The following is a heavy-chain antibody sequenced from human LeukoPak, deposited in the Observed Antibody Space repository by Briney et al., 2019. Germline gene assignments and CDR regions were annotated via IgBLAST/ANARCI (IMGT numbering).Heavy chain of an antibody. J-gene: IGHJ4*02. CDR2: MNPNSGNT. D-gene: IGHD1-1*01. CDR3: ARSHTWNPGPFDY. CDR1: GYTFTSYD. V-gene: IGHV1-8*01. Sequence: ASVKVSCKASGYTFTSYDINWVRQATGQGLEWMGWMNPNSGNTGYAQKFQGRVTITRNTSISTAYMELSSLRSEDTAVYYCARSHTWNPGPFDYWGQGTLVTVSS.